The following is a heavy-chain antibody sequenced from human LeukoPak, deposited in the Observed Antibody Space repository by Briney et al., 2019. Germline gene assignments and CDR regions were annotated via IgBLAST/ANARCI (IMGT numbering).Heavy chain of an antibody. CDR3: AKDGLYYGSGSRYYFDY. D-gene: IGHD3-10*01. CDR1: GFTFSSYA. V-gene: IGHV3-30*02. J-gene: IGHJ4*02. CDR2: IRYDGSNK. Sequence: PGRSLRLSCAASGFTFSSYAMHWVRQAPGKGLEWVAFIRYDGSNKYYADSVKGRFTISRDNSKNTLYLQMNSLRAEDTAVYYCAKDGLYYGSGSRYYFDYWGQGTLVTVSS.